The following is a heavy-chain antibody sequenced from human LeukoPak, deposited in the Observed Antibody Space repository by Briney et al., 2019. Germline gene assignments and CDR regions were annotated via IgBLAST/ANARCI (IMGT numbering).Heavy chain of an antibody. J-gene: IGHJ6*02. CDR3: ARSRVRFLEWFPEVFYYGMDV. CDR2: TYYRSKWYN. V-gene: IGHV6-1*01. CDR1: GDRVSSNSAA. D-gene: IGHD3-3*01. Sequence: SPTLSLTCAISGDRVSSNSAAWNWIRQSPSRGLEWLGRTYYRSKWYNDYAVSVKSRITINPDTSKNQFSLQLNSVTPEDTAVYYCARSRVRFLEWFPEVFYYGMDVWGQGTTVTVSS.